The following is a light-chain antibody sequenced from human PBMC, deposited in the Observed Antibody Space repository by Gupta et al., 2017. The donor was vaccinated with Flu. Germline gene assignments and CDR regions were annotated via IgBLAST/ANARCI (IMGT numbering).Light chain of an antibody. Sequence: QSALTQPPSASGSPGQSITISCTGTSSDIGAYKYVSWHQQNAGKAPKLIIYEVTKRPSGVPGRFSGSKSGNTASLTVSGRQAEDEGDYYCSSHTVSDTFVFGTGTAVTVL. CDR2: EVT. CDR3: SSHTVSDTFV. CDR1: SSDIGAYKY. V-gene: IGLV2-8*01. J-gene: IGLJ1*01.